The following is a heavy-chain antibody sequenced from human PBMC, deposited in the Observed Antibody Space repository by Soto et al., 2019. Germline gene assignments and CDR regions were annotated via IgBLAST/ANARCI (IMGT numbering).Heavy chain of an antibody. CDR3: ARRPPDSSSWYQGWYFDL. V-gene: IGHV4-59*01. CDR1: GGSISSYY. D-gene: IGHD6-13*01. CDR2: IYYSGST. Sequence: PSETLSLTCPVSGGSISSYYWSWIRQPPGKGLEWIGYIYYSGSTNYNPSLKSRVTISVDTSKNQFSLKLSSVTAADTAVYYCARRPPDSSSWYQGWYFDLWGRGTLVTVSS. J-gene: IGHJ2*01.